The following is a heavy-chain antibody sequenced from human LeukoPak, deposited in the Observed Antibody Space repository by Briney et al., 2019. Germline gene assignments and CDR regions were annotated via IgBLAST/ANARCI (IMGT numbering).Heavy chain of an antibody. Sequence: SETLSLTCAVYGGSFSGYYWSWIRQPPGKGLEWIGEINHSGGTTYNPSPMSRVTISVDTSKNQFSLKLSSVTAADTAVYYCARAPVESYYYGSGSYHAWFDPWGQGTLVTVSS. D-gene: IGHD3-10*01. CDR1: GGSFSGYY. CDR2: INHSGGT. V-gene: IGHV4-34*01. CDR3: ARAPVESYYYGSGSYHAWFDP. J-gene: IGHJ5*02.